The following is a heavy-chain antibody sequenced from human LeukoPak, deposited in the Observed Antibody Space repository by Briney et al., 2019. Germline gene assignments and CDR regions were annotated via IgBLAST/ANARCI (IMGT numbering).Heavy chain of an antibody. CDR2: ISGSGGST. D-gene: IGHD1-26*01. CDR1: GFTFCDYY. CDR3: ATIKRGIVGTLDY. V-gene: IGHV3-23*01. Sequence: GGSLRLSCAASGFTFCDYYMSWVRQAPGKGLEWVSAISGSGGSTYYADSVKGRFTISRDNSKNTLYLQMNSLRAEDTAVYYCATIKRGIVGTLDYWGQGTLVTVSS. J-gene: IGHJ4*02.